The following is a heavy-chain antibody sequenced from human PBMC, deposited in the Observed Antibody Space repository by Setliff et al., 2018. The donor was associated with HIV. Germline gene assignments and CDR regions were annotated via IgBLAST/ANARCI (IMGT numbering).Heavy chain of an antibody. J-gene: IGHJ4*02. V-gene: IGHV3-66*04. CDR3: ARRAYCSSTTCFDN. CDR1: GGSFSGFY. Sequence: ETLSLTCAVYGGSFSGFYWSWVRQAPGKGLEWVSIIYSDDYTYYSDSVKGRFTISRDTSKNTLYLQMNSLRAEDTAVYYCARRAYCSSTTCFDNWGQGTLVTVSS. D-gene: IGHD2-2*01. CDR2: IYSDDYT.